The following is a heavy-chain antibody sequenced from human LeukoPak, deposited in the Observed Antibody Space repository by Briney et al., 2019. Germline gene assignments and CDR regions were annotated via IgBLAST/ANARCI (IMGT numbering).Heavy chain of an antibody. CDR2: IYYSGST. CDR3: ARGRWELDFDY. CDR1: GGSISSYY. D-gene: IGHD1-26*01. J-gene: IGHJ4*02. Sequence: SETLSLTCTVSGGSISSYYWSWIPQPPGKGLEWIGYIYYSGSTNYNPSLKSRVTISVDTSKNQFSLKLSSVTAADTAVYYCARGRWELDFDYWGQGTLVTVSS. V-gene: IGHV4-59*01.